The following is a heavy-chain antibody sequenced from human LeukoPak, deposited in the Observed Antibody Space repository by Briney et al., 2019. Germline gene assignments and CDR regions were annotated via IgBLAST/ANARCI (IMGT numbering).Heavy chain of an antibody. V-gene: IGHV1-2*02. CDR3: ARGCDVDTAMVSPYYYYMDV. Sequence: ASVKVSCKASGYTFTGYYMHWVRQAPGQGLEWMGWINPNSGGTNYAQKFQGRVTMTRDTSISTAYMELSRLRSDDTAVYYCARGCDVDTAMVSPYYYYMDVWGKGTTVTVSS. CDR2: INPNSGGT. CDR1: GYTFTGYY. J-gene: IGHJ6*03. D-gene: IGHD5-18*01.